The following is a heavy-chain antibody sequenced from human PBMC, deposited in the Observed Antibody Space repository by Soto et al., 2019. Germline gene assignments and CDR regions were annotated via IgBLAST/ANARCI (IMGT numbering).Heavy chain of an antibody. D-gene: IGHD2-8*01. V-gene: IGHV4-59*11. CDR2: ISYTGST. CDR1: GGSISNHH. J-gene: IGHJ4*02. Sequence: SETLSLTCKVSGGSISNHHWSWIRQPPGKGLEWIGFISYTGSTNYNPSLNSRVTISVDTSKNQFSLKLTSVTAADTAVYYCNKDTNAYNFYYWGQGTLVTVSS. CDR3: NKDTNAYNFYY.